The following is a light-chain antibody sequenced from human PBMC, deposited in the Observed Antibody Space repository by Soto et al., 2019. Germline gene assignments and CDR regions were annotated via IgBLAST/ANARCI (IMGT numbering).Light chain of an antibody. CDR1: NSNIGDNY. Sequence: QSVLTQPPSMSAAPGQKVTISCSGTNSNIGDNYVSWYQHLPGTAPKLIIYENKWRPSGIPDRFSASKSGASATLGITGLQTGDEADYYCETWDSSLNVVVFGGGTKLTVL. V-gene: IGLV1-51*01. CDR2: ENK. CDR3: ETWDSSLNVVV. J-gene: IGLJ2*01.